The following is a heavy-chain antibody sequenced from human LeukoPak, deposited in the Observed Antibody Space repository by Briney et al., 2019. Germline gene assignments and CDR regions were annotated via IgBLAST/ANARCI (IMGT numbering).Heavy chain of an antibody. CDR2: IIPIFGTA. J-gene: IGHJ3*02. V-gene: IGHV1-69*13. CDR1: GGTFSSYA. CDR3: ARVVPMVRGAPVAAFDI. Sequence: SVKVSCKASGGTFSSYAISWVRQAPGQGLEWMGGIIPIFGTANYAQKFQGRVTITADESTSTAYMELSSLGSEDTAVYYCARVVPMVRGAPVAAFDIWGQGTMVTVSS. D-gene: IGHD3-10*01.